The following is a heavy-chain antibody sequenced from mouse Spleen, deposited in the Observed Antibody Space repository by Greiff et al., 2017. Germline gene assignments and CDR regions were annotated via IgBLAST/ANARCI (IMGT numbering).Heavy chain of an antibody. CDR1: GFSLTSYG. D-gene: IGHD2-1*01. V-gene: IGHV2-2*02. CDR3: ARNRGIYYGNYFYAMDY. J-gene: IGHJ4*01. Sequence: VQLVESGPGLVQPSQSLSITCTVSGFSLTSYGVHWVRQSPGKGLEWLGVIWSGGSTDYNAAFISRLSISKDNSKSQVFFKMNSLQANDTAIYYCARNRGIYYGNYFYAMDYWGQGTSVTVSS. CDR2: IWSGGST.